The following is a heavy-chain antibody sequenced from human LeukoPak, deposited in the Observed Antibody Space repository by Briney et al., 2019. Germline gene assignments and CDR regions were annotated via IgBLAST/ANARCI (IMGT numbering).Heavy chain of an antibody. D-gene: IGHD6-13*01. Sequence: GGSLRPSCAASGFTFSSYSMNRVRQAPGKGLEWVSSISSSSSYIYYADSVKGRFTISRDNANASVFLKLSSLRAEDTGVYYCARAEVEGSWSTFHYFYGMDVWGQGTTVTVSS. J-gene: IGHJ6*02. V-gene: IGHV3-21*01. CDR1: GFTFSSYS. CDR3: ARAEVEGSWSTFHYFYGMDV. CDR2: ISSSSSYI.